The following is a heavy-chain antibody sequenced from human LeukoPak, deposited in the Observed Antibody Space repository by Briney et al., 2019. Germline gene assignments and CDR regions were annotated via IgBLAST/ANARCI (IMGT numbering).Heavy chain of an antibody. J-gene: IGHJ4*02. D-gene: IGHD3-22*01. Sequence: GGSLRLSCAASGFTFSSYWMHWVRQAPGKGLVWVSRINSDGSSTSYADSVKGRLTISRDNAKYTLYLQMNSLRAEDTAVYYCARESRYSSGYSFDYWGQGTLVTVSS. CDR2: INSDGSST. CDR3: ARESRYSSGYSFDY. CDR1: GFTFSSYW. V-gene: IGHV3-74*01.